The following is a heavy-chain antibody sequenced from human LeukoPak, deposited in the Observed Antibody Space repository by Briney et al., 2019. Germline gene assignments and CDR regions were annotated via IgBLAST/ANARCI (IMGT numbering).Heavy chain of an antibody. CDR3: ARGKGNYGDPASFDY. Sequence: ASVKVSCKASGYTFTGYYMHWVRQAPGQGLEWMGWISVYNGNTNYAQKLQGRVTMTTDTSTSTVYMEVRSLRSDDTAVYYCARGKGNYGDPASFDYWGQGTLVTVSS. D-gene: IGHD4-17*01. CDR1: GYTFTGYY. J-gene: IGHJ4*02. V-gene: IGHV1-18*04. CDR2: ISVYNGNT.